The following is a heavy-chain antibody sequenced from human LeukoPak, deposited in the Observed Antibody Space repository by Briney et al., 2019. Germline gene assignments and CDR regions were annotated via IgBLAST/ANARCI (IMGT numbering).Heavy chain of an antibody. CDR2: INHSGST. J-gene: IGHJ4*02. Sequence: SETLSLTCAAYGGSFSGYYWSWIRQPPGKGLEWIGEINHSGSTNYNPSLKSRVTISVDTSKNQFSLKLSSVTAADTAVYYCARGGCSSTSCYTGGFDYWGQGTLVTVSS. CDR3: ARGGCSSTSCYTGGFDY. V-gene: IGHV4-34*01. CDR1: GGSFSGYY. D-gene: IGHD2-2*02.